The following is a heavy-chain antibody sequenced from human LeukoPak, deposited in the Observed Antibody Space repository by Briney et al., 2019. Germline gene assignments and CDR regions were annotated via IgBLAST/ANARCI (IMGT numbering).Heavy chain of an antibody. J-gene: IGHJ6*03. V-gene: IGHV3-48*01. CDR1: GFTFSSYS. D-gene: IGHD4-17*01. Sequence: GGSLRLSCAASGFTFSSYSMNWVRQAPGKGLEWVSYISSSSSTIYYADSVKGRFTISRDNSKNTLYLQMNSLRAEDTAVYYCARAVTTNYYYYYMDVWGKGTTVTISS. CDR2: ISSSSSTI. CDR3: ARAVTTNYYYYYMDV.